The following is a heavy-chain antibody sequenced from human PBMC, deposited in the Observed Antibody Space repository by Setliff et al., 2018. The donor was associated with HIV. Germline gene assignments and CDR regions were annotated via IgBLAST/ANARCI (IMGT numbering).Heavy chain of an antibody. CDR3: ATYADRESNRFDP. V-gene: IGHV4-61*09. J-gene: IGHJ5*02. D-gene: IGHD3-10*01. Sequence: SETLSLTCTVAGGSISSGSYYWSWIRQPAGKELEWIGHIYTSGSTTYNASLKSRVNLSVDTSKNQFSLKLCSVTAADTAVYYCATYADRESNRFDPWGQGILVTVSS. CDR1: GGSISSGSYY. CDR2: IYTSGST.